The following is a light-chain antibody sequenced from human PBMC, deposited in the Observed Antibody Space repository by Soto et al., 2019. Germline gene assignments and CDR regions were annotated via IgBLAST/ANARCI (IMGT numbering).Light chain of an antibody. V-gene: IGKV3-20*01. J-gene: IGKJ1*01. Sequence: EIVLTQSPGTLSLSPGERATLSCRSSQSVSSSYLAWYQQKPGQAPRLLIYDASNRATGIPDRFSGSGSGTDFTLTISRLEPEDFAVYYCQQYCIPPTFGQGTKVEIK. CDR1: QSVSSSY. CDR3: QQYCIPPT. CDR2: DAS.